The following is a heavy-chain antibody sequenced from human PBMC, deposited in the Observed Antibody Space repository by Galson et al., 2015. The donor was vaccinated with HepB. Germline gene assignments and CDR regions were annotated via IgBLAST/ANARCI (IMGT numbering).Heavy chain of an antibody. V-gene: IGHV3-23*01. CDR3: AKACRFYDIFLGPGIDY. CDR1: GFTFSSYA. CDR2: ISGSGGST. D-gene: IGHD3-9*01. Sequence: SLRLSCAASGFTFSSYAMSWVRQAPGKGLEWVSAISGSGGSTYYADSVKGRFTISRDNSKNTLYLQMNSLRAEDTAVYYCAKACRFYDIFLGPGIDYWGQGTLVTVSS. J-gene: IGHJ4*02.